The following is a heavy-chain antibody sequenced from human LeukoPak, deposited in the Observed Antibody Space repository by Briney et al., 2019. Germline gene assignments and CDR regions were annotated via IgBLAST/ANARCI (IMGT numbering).Heavy chain of an antibody. CDR2: IDPSSTYI. D-gene: IGHD1-26*01. Sequence: GGSLRLSCAASGFTFRSYSMNWVRQAPGKGLEWVSAIDPSSTYIYYADSVKGRFTISRDNAKNSLYLQMNSLRAEDTAVYYCARDPDGGSYLYDYWSQGTLVTVSS. CDR1: GFTFRSYS. CDR3: ARDPDGGSYLYDY. V-gene: IGHV3-21*01. J-gene: IGHJ4*02.